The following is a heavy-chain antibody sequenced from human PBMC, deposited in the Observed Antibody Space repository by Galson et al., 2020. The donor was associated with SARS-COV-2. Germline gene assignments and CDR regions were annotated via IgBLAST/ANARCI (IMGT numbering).Heavy chain of an antibody. CDR2: IYSGGST. V-gene: IGHV3-53*01. CDR3: ARVMPYGDYLDY. CDR1: GFTVSSNY. J-gene: IGHJ4*02. D-gene: IGHD4-17*01. Sequence: AGGSLRLSCAASGFTVSSNYMSWVRQAPGKGLEWVSVIYSGGSTYYADSVKGRFTISRDNSKNTLYLQMNSLRAEDTAVYYCARVMPYGDYLDYWGQGTLVTVSS.